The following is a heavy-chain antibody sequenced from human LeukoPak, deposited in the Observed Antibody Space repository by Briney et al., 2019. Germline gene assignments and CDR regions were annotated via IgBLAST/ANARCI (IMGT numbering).Heavy chain of an antibody. J-gene: IGHJ2*01. CDR2: IRSTSEYI. CDR3: ARPLEGTGGNWYFDL. Sequence: GESLRLSCAASGFTFSSYSMNWVRQAPGKGLAWVSSIRSTSEYIFYADSVKGRFIVSRDNAKNSLYLQMNSLSAEDTAVYYCARPLEGTGGNWYFDLWGRGTLVTVSS. D-gene: IGHD1-14*01. V-gene: IGHV3-21*01. CDR1: GFTFSSYS.